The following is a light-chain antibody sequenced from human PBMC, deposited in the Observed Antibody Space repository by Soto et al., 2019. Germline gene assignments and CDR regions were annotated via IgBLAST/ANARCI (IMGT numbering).Light chain of an antibody. CDR3: SSYRAGGTYV. CDR1: SSDVGGYKY. V-gene: IGLV2-14*03. J-gene: IGLJ1*01. CDR2: EVS. Sequence: QSVLTQPASVSGSPGQSITISCTGTSSDVGGYKYVSWYQQHPGKAPKLMIYEVSNRPSGVSNRFSGSKSGNTASLTISGLQAEDEADYYCSSYRAGGTYVFGSGTTLTVL.